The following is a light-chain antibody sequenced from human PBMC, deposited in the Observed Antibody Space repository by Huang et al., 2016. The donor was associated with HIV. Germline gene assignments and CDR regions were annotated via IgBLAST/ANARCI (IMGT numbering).Light chain of an antibody. J-gene: IGKJ2*01. Sequence: EIIMTQSPATLSLSPGEGASLSCRANQSVATNLAWYLHRPGQSPRILIFGASTSASGLPGRFSGSGSGTQFTLTVSGLQSEDFAVYYCKQYHNWPYTFGQGTKLEI. CDR3: KQYHNWPYT. CDR2: GAS. CDR1: QSVATN. V-gene: IGKV3-15*01.